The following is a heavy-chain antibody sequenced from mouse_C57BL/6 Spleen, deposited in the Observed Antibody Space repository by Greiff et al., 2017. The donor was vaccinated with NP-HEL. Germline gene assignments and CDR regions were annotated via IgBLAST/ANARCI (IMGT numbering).Heavy chain of an antibody. CDR3: ARSGRVDYAMDY. J-gene: IGHJ4*01. CDR1: GYSFTGYY. Sequence: LKESGPELVKPGASVKISCKASGYSFTGYYMNWVKQSPEKSLEWIGEINPSTGGTTYNQKFKAKATLTVDKSSSTAYMQLKSLTSEDSAVYYCARSGRVDYAMDYWDQGTSVTVSS. V-gene: IGHV1-42*01. CDR2: INPSTGGT. D-gene: IGHD1-1*01.